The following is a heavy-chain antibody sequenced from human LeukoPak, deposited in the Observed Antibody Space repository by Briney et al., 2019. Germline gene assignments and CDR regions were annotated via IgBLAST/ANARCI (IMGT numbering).Heavy chain of an antibody. CDR1: GFTFSSYS. J-gene: IGHJ3*02. V-gene: IGHV3-21*01. Sequence: GGSLRLSCAASGFTFSSYSMNWVRQAPGKGLEWVSSISSSSSYIYYADSVKGRFTISRDNAKNSLYLQMNSLRAEDTAVYYCARDRPRTNYYDTTNAFDIWGQRTMVTVSS. CDR2: ISSSSSYI. D-gene: IGHD3-22*01. CDR3: ARDRPRTNYYDTTNAFDI.